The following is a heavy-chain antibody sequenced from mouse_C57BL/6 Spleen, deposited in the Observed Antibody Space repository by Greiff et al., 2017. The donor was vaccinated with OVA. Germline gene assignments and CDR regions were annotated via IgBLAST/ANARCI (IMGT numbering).Heavy chain of an antibody. CDR1: GYTFTSYW. Sequence: QVQLQQPGAELVKPGASVKLSCKASGYTFTSYWMQWVKQRPGQGLEWIGEIDPSDSYTNYNQKFKGKATLTVDTSSSTAYMQLSSLTSEDSAVYYCARGDLATVVAIRYAMDYWGQGTSVTVSS. CDR2: IDPSDSYT. V-gene: IGHV1-50*01. D-gene: IGHD1-1*01. CDR3: ARGDLATVVAIRYAMDY. J-gene: IGHJ4*01.